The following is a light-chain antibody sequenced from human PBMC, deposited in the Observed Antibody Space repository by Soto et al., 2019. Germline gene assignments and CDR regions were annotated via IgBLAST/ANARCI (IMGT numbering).Light chain of an antibody. CDR1: QNIFTY. Sequence: DIQVIQSPSSLSASVGDRVTITCRASQNIFTYLNWYQQRPGQAPNLLIYATSNLQSGVPSRFSGSGSGTDFTLTISSLQPEDFETYYCPHSYSSQTFGQGTKVDIK. CDR3: PHSYSSQT. V-gene: IGKV1-39*01. J-gene: IGKJ2*01. CDR2: ATS.